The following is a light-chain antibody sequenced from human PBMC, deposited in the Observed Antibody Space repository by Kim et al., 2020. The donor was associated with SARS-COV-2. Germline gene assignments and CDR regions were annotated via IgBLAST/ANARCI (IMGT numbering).Light chain of an antibody. CDR2: GAS. V-gene: IGKV3-20*01. J-gene: IGKJ5*01. CDR3: QQYDTSLPIT. CDR1: QSVSSNY. Sequence: PAERPTLSYRASQSVSSNYLAWYQQKPDQAPRLLIHGASSRATGIPDRFSGSGSGTYFTLTISRLEPEDFAVYYCQQYDTSLPITFGQGTRLEIK.